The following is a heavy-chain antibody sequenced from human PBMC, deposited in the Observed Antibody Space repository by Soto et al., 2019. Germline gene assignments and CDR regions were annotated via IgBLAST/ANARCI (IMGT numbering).Heavy chain of an antibody. CDR1: GYTFTTSD. D-gene: IGHD2-21*02. J-gene: IGHJ3*02. CDR2: MDPNSGNT. CDR3: ARIGRCGGDCYSNAFDI. V-gene: IGHV1-8*01. Sequence: QVQLVQSGAEVKKPGASVKVSCKASGYTFTTSDINWVRQATGQGPEWMGWMDPNSGNTGYAQRFQGRVTMTRSTSISTAYMELSSLRSEDTAVYYCARIGRCGGDCYSNAFDIWGQGTMVTVSS.